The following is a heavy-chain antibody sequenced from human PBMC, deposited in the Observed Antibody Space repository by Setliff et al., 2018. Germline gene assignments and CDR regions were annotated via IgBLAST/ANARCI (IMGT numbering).Heavy chain of an antibody. CDR1: GGTLSSYA. Sequence: VVSVKVSCKASGGTLSSYAISWVRQAPGQGLEWMGRINTKTGDPTYAQGFTGRFAFSLDTSVSTAYLHISSLKAEDTAVYYCTRIVCSSTSCSRFGYWGQGTLVTVSS. V-gene: IGHV7-4-1*02. CDR3: TRIVCSSTSCSRFGY. J-gene: IGHJ4*02. CDR2: INTKTGDP. D-gene: IGHD2-2*01.